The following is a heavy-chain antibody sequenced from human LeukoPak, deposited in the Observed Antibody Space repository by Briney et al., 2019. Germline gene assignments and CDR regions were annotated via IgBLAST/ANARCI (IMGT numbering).Heavy chain of an antibody. CDR3: GRQRWCDYCYYMDV. J-gene: IGHJ6*03. V-gene: IGHV3-48*01. Sequence: GGSLRLSCAASGFTFSRYSMNWVRQAPGKGLEWVSYISSSSSTIYYADSVKGRFTISRDNAKNSLYLQMNSLRAEDTAVYYCGRQRWCDYCYYMDVWGKGTTVTVSS. CDR1: GFTFSRYS. D-gene: IGHD2-8*01. CDR2: ISSSSSTI.